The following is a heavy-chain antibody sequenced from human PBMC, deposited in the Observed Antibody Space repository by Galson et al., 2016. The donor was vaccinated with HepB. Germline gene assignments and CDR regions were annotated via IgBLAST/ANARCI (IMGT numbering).Heavy chain of an antibody. Sequence: SLRLSCAASGFNFNLYSMTWIRQAPGKGLEWVSAISRSGDRTKYADSVEGRFSISRDNSKDTTYLHMTGLRVEDTAVYFCAKWGPHHDTGGYYYPRGRGQGTLVTVSS. D-gene: IGHD3-22*01. J-gene: IGHJ4*02. CDR1: GFNFNLYS. CDR3: AKWGPHHDTGGYYYPRG. CDR2: ISRSGDRT. V-gene: IGHV3-23*01.